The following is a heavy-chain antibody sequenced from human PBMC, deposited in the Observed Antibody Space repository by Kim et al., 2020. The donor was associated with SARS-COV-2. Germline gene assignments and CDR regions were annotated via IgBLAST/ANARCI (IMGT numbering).Heavy chain of an antibody. D-gene: IGHD4-17*01. CDR2: IYYSGST. Sequence: SETLSLTCTVSGGSVSSGSYYWSWIRQPPGKGLEWIGYIYYSGSTNYNPSLKSRVTISVDTSKNQFSLKLSSVTAADTAVYYCARVEYGIGSPPGTGNYWGQGTLVTVSS. J-gene: IGHJ4*02. CDR3: ARVEYGIGSPPGTGNY. CDR1: GGSVSSGSYY. V-gene: IGHV4-61*01.